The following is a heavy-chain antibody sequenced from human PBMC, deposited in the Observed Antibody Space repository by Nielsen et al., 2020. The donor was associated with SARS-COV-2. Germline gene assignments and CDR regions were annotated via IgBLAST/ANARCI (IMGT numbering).Heavy chain of an antibody. CDR3: ARDDVEPRYCSGGDCHSTYYYYGMDV. V-gene: IGHV3-23*01. CDR1: GFTFSS. CDR2: LSGNGGRT. D-gene: IGHD2-15*01. J-gene: IGHJ6*02. Sequence: GESLKISCAGSGFTFSSWVRQAPGKGLEWVSTLSGNGGRTYYADSVKGRFTISRDNSKNTLYLQMSSLGAEDTAIYYCARDDVEPRYCSGGDCHSTYYYYGMDVWDQGTTVTVSS.